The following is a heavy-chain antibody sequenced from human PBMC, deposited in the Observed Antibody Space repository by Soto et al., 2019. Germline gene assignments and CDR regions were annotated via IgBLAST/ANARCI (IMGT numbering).Heavy chain of an antibody. CDR3: ARQKYDSDTGPNFQYYFDS. CDR2: IDPSDSQT. CDR1: GYSFAGYW. D-gene: IGHD3-22*01. J-gene: IGHJ4*02. Sequence: GESLKISCKGSGYSFAGYWITWVRQKPGKGLEWMGRIDPSDSQTYYSPSFRGHVTISVTKSITTVFLQWSSLRASDTAMYYCARQKYDSDTGPNFQYYFDSWGQGTPVTVSS. V-gene: IGHV5-10-1*01.